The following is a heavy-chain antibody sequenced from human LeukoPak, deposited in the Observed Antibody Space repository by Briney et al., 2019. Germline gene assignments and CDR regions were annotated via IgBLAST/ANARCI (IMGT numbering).Heavy chain of an antibody. J-gene: IGHJ4*02. V-gene: IGHV1-8*01. CDR2: MNPNSGNT. CDR1: GYTFTSYD. CDR3: ARGVYSSSSFLLDY. Sequence: ASVKVSCKASGYTFTSYDINWVRQATGQGLEWMGWMNPNSGNTGYAQKFQGRVTITRNTSISTAYMELSSLRSEDTAVYYFARGVYSSSSFLLDYWGQGTLVNVSS. D-gene: IGHD6-6*01.